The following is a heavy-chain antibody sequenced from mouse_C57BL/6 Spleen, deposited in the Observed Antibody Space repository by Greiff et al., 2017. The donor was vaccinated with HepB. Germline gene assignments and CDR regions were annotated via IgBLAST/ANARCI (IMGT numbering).Heavy chain of an antibody. CDR1: GYAFTNYL. V-gene: IGHV1-54*01. CDR2: INPGSGGT. Sequence: VQLQQSGAELVRPGPSVKVSCKASGYAFTNYLIEWVKQRPGQGLEWIGVINPGSGGTNYNEKFKGKATLTADKSSSTAYMQLSSLTSEDSAVYFCARSGLRRGSWFAYWGQWTLVTVSA. CDR3: ARSGLRRGSWFAY. J-gene: IGHJ3*01. D-gene: IGHD2-2*01.